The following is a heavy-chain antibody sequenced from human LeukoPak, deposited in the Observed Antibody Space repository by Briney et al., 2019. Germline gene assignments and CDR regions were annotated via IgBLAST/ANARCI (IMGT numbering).Heavy chain of an antibody. CDR1: GGSISSYY. J-gene: IGHJ6*03. CDR3: ARCEAAAGPYYYYYLDV. D-gene: IGHD6-13*01. Sequence: SETLSLTCTVSGGSISSYYWSWIRQPAGKGLEWIGRIYTSGSTNYNPSLKSRVTMSVDTSKNHFSLKLISVTAADAAVYYCARCEAAAGPYYYYYLDVWGKGTTVTVSS. V-gene: IGHV4-4*07. CDR2: IYTSGST.